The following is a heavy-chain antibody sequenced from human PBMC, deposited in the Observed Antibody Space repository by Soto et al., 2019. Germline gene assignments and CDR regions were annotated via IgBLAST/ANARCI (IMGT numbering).Heavy chain of an antibody. D-gene: IGHD3-10*01. CDR2: IDNAGSSV. J-gene: IGHJ6*02. CDR3: TRVGGSGSGMDV. V-gene: IGHV3-74*01. CDR1: GFTFSSYW. Sequence: EVQLVESGGGLVQPGGSLRLSCAASGFTFSSYWMHWVRQAPGKGLVWVSRIDNAGSSVRYADSVKGRFTISRDNAKNTLYLQMNSLRAEDTAVYYCTRVGGSGSGMDVWGQGTTVTVSS.